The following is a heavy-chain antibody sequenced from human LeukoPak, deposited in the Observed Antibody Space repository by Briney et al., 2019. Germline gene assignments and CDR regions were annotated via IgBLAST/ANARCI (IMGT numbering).Heavy chain of an antibody. CDR1: GYTFTGYY. CDR3: ARNTLWFGELFALDY. J-gene: IGHJ4*02. Sequence: GASVKVSCKASGYTFTGYYMHWVRQAPGQGLEWMGWINPNSGGTNYAQKFQGRVTMTRDTSISTAYMELSRLRSDDTAVYYCARNTLWFGELFALDYWGQGTLVTVSS. D-gene: IGHD3-10*01. CDR2: INPNSGGT. V-gene: IGHV1-2*02.